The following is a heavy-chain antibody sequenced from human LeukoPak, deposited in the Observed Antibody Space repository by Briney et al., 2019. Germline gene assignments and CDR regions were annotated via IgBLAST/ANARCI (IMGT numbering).Heavy chain of an antibody. V-gene: IGHV1-69*05. CDR2: IIPIFGTA. CDR3: AGSFYDFWSGYWAPLWFDP. CDR1: GGTFSSYA. J-gene: IGHJ5*02. D-gene: IGHD3-3*01. Sequence: ASVKVSCKASGGTFSSYAISWVRQAPGQGLEWMGRIIPIFGTANYAQKFQGRVTITTDESTSTAYMELSSLRSEVTAVYYCAGSFYDFWSGYWAPLWFDPWGQGTLVTVSS.